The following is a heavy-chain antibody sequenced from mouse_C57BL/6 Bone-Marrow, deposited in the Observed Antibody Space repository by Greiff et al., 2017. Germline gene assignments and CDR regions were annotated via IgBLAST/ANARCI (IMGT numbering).Heavy chain of an antibody. CDR1: GYTFTNYW. CDR2: MHPNGGSP. J-gene: IGHJ4*01. D-gene: IGHD2-4*01. Sequence: QVQLQQPGAELVKPGASVKLSCKASGYTFTNYWMHWVKQRPGQGLEWIGMMHPNGGSPDYNDKFKSEATLSVDKSSRTAYMEPSSLTSEDSAVYYCARSYDYDDYTMDYRGQGTSVTDSS. V-gene: IGHV1-64*01. CDR3: ARSYDYDDYTMDY.